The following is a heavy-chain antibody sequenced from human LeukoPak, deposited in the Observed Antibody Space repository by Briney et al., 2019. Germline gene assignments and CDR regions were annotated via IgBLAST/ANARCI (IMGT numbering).Heavy chain of an antibody. CDR1: GGSISSYY. CDR2: IYYSGST. Sequence: SETLSVTCTVSGGSISSYYWSWIRQPPGKGLEWIGYIYYSGSTNYNPSLKSRVTISVDTPKNQLSLKLSSVSAADTAMYYCARTAFYCTNGVCRLDAFDIWGQGTMVTVSS. J-gene: IGHJ3*02. V-gene: IGHV4-59*01. D-gene: IGHD2-8*01. CDR3: ARTAFYCTNGVCRLDAFDI.